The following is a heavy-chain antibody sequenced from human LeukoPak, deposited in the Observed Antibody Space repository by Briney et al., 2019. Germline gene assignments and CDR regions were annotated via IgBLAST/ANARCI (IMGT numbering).Heavy chain of an antibody. D-gene: IGHD3-3*01. CDR3: ARGRRIRFLGPYYFDY. V-gene: IGHV4-34*01. CDR1: GGSFSGYY. J-gene: IGHJ4*02. Sequence: SETLSLTCAVYGGSFSGYYWSWIRQPPGKGLEWLGEINHSGSTNYNPSLKSRVTISVDTSKNQFSLKLSSVTAADTAVYYCARGRRIRFLGPYYFDYWGQGTLVTVSS. CDR2: INHSGST.